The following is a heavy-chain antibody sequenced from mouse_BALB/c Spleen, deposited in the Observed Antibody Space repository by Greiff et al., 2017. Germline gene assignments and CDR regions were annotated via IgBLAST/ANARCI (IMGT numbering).Heavy chain of an antibody. CDR2: IRNKANGYTT. D-gene: IGHD2-4*01. CDR1: GFTFTDYY. J-gene: IGHJ2*01. CDR3: ARGMGDYLRFDY. V-gene: IGHV7-3*02. Sequence: EVKLVESGGGLVQPGGSLRLSCATSGFTFTDYYMSWVRQPPGKALEWLGFIRNKANGYTTEDSASVKGRFTISRDNSQSNLYLQMNTLRAEDSATCYCARGMGDYLRFDYWGQGTTLTVSS.